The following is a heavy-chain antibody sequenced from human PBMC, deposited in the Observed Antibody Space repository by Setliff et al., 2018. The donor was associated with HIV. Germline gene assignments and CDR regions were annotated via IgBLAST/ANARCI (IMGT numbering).Heavy chain of an antibody. CDR3: ARDDYGDYVSGMDV. CDR1: GGSVSSTTYF. V-gene: IGHV4-39*07. D-gene: IGHD4-17*01. CDR2: IYYSGST. Sequence: SETLSLTCTVSGGSVSSTTYFWGWIRQAPGKGLQWIGSIYYSGSTSYTPSLKSRVTISVDTSKNQFSLKLSSVTAADTAVYYCARDDYGDYVSGMDVWGKGTTVTVSS. J-gene: IGHJ6*04.